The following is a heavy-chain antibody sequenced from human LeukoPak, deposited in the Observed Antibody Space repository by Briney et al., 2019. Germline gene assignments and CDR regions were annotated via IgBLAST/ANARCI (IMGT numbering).Heavy chain of an antibody. V-gene: IGHV3-15*01. CDR1: GFTFSNAW. CDR2: IKSKTNGGTI. D-gene: IGHD1-7*01. Sequence: KSGRSLRLSCAASGFTFSNAWMSWVRQAPGKGLEWVGRIKSKTNGGTIDYAAPVKGRFTISRDDSKNTLYLQMNSLKTEDTAVYYCSTQNELHWGQGTLVTVSS. J-gene: IGHJ4*02. CDR3: STQNELH.